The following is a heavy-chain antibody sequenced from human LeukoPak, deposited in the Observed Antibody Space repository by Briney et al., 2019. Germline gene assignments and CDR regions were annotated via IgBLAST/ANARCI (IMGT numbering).Heavy chain of an antibody. J-gene: IGHJ1*01. V-gene: IGHV5-51*01. CDR1: GYSFTSYW. CDR2: IYPGDSDT. Sequence: GESLKISCKGSGYSFTSYWIGWVRQMPGKGLEWMGIIYPGDSDTRYSPSFQGQVTISADKSISTAYLQWSSLKASDTAMYYCARSDCGGDCCSSPEYFQHWGQGTLVTVSS. CDR3: ARSDCGGDCCSSPEYFQH. D-gene: IGHD2-21*02.